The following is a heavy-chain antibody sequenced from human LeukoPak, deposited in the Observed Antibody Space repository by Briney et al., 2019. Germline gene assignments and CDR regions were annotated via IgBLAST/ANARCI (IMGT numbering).Heavy chain of an antibody. J-gene: IGHJ6*03. CDR2: INQDGGTT. V-gene: IGHV3-7*01. Sequence: GGSLRLSCAASGFTFSSLWMSWVRQAPGRGPEWVANINQDGGTTYYVASVKGRFTISRDNAKSSLSLQMSSLRAEDTAVYYCTKDRQGPNQYHMDVWGKGTTVTVSS. CDR3: TKDRQGPNQYHMDV. CDR1: GFTFSSLW.